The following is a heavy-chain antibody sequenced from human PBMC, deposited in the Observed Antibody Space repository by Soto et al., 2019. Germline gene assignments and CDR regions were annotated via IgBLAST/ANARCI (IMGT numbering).Heavy chain of an antibody. V-gene: IGHV1-69*13. CDR2: IIPIFGTA. CDR1: GGTFSSYA. D-gene: IGHD3-22*01. Sequence: SVKVSCKASGGTFSSYAISWVRQAPGQGLEWMGGIIPIFGTANYAQKFQGRVTITADESTSTAYMELSSLRVEDTAVYYCARAYYDSSDYYYTQHWGYFQHWGQGTLVTVSS. J-gene: IGHJ1*01. CDR3: ARAYYDSSDYYYTQHWGYFQH.